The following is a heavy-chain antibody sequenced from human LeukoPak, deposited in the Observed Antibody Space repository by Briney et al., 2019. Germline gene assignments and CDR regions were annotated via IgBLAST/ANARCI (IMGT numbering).Heavy chain of an antibody. CDR2: PYYRSKWYN. J-gene: IGHJ4*02. D-gene: IGHD5-18*01. Sequence: SQTLSLTCAISGDSVSSNSAAWNWIRQSPSRGLEWLGRPYYRSKWYNDYAVSVKSRITINPDTSKNQFSLQLNSVTPEDTAVYYCARESGGRDTAMGTDPHYFDYWGQGTLVTVSS. CDR3: ARESGGRDTAMGTDPHYFDY. CDR1: GDSVSSNSAA. V-gene: IGHV6-1*01.